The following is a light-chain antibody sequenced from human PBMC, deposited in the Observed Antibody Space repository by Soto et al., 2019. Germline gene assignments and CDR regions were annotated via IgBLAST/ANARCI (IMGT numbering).Light chain of an antibody. V-gene: IGKV1-33*01. CDR2: DAS. CDR1: QDISNH. Sequence: DIQMTQSPSSLSASVGDRVTITCQASQDISNHLNWYQQKPGKAPNLLFYDASNLETGVPSRFSGSGSGTDFTFTISSLQPEDVATYYCQQYDNLPLTFGGGTKVEIK. CDR3: QQYDNLPLT. J-gene: IGKJ4*01.